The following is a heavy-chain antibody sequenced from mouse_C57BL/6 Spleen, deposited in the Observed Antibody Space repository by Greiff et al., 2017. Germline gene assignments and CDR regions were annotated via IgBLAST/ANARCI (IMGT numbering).Heavy chain of an antibody. J-gene: IGHJ2*01. CDR2: IWSGGST. D-gene: IGHD1-1*01. CDR3: ASDYGSSPFDY. Sequence: VKLVESGPGLVPPSQSLSITCTVSGFSLTSYGVHWVRQSPGKGLEWLGVIWSGGSTDYNAAFISRLSISKDNSKSQVFFKMNSLQADDTAIYYCASDYGSSPFDYWGQGTTLTVSS. CDR1: GFSLTSYG. V-gene: IGHV2-2*01.